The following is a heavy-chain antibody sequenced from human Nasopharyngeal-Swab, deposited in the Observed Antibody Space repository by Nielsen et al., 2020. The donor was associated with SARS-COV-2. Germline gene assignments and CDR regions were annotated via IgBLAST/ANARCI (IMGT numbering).Heavy chain of an antibody. CDR1: DYPFTSYA. CDR2: ISAYNGKT. J-gene: IGHJ4*02. V-gene: IGHV1-18*01. D-gene: IGHD3-9*01. Sequence: ASVKVSCKASDYPFTSYAISWVRQAPGQGLDWPGWISAYNGKTKFAQNLQGRFTMTTDTSTSKAYMELRSLRSDDTAVYYCARDSSYDILTGYADYWGQGTLVTVSS. CDR3: ARDSSYDILTGYADY.